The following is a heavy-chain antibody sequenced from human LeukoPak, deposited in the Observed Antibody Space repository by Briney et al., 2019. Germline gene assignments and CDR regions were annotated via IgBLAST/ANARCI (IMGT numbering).Heavy chain of an antibody. V-gene: IGHV3-23*01. CDR3: ARYSRGYFDY. J-gene: IGHJ4*02. Sequence: GGSLRLSCAASGFTFSNYAMSWVRQAPGKGLEWVSGISGSGTNTYYADSVKGRFTISRDNSKNTLYLQMNSLRAEDTAVYYCARYSRGYFDYWGQGTLVTVSS. D-gene: IGHD1-14*01. CDR2: ISGSGTNT. CDR1: GFTFSNYA.